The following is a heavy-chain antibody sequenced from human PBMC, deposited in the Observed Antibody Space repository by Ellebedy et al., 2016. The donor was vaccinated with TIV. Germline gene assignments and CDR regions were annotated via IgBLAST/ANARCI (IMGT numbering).Heavy chain of an antibody. CDR1: GFTFSDYV. V-gene: IGHV3-74*01. D-gene: IGHD4-17*01. J-gene: IGHJ4*02. Sequence: GESLKISXAASGFTFSDYVMHWVRQAPGKGLVWVSRINSDGSSTSYADSVKGRFTISRDNAKNTLYLQMNSLRAEDTAVYYCARPEYGDYVLLSHWGQGALVTVSS. CDR3: ARPEYGDYVLLSH. CDR2: INSDGSST.